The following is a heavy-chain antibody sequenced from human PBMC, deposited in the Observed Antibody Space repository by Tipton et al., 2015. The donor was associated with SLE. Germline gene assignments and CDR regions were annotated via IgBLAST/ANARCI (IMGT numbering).Heavy chain of an antibody. Sequence: QLVQSGAEVKKPGASVKVSCKASGYTFTSYYMHWVRQAPGQGLEWMGIINPSGGSTSYAQKFQGRVTMTRDTSTSTVYTELSSLRSEDTAVYYCARETGTTAFDIWGQGTMVTVSS. CDR2: INPSGGST. J-gene: IGHJ3*02. V-gene: IGHV1-46*01. CDR3: ARETGTTAFDI. CDR1: GYTFTSYY. D-gene: IGHD1-7*01.